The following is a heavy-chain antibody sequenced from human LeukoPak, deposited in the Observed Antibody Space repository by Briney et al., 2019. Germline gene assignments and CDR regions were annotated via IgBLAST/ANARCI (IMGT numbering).Heavy chain of an antibody. CDR3: ARALRNGSGSYYNAFDI. V-gene: IGHV3-11*03. D-gene: IGHD3-10*01. CDR2: ISGSSSYT. CDR1: GFTFSDYY. J-gene: IGHJ3*02. Sequence: GGSLTLTCAASGFTFSDYYMSWIRQAPGKGLEWVSYISGSSSYTNYADSVKGRFTISRDNAKNSLYLQMNSLRAEDTAVYYCARALRNGSGSYYNAFDIWGQGTIVTVSS.